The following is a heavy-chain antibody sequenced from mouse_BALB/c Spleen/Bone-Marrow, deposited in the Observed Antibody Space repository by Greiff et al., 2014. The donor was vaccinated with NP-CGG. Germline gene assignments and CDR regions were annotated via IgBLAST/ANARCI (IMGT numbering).Heavy chain of an antibody. CDR1: GFNIQDTY. J-gene: IGHJ3*01. CDR3: ARFAY. Sequence: EVQLQQSGAQLVKPGASVKLSCTPSGFNIQDTYIPWVKQRPEQGLEWIGRIDPANGNTKYDPKFQGKATITADTSSNTAYLQLSSLTSEDTAVYYCARFAYWGQGTLVTVSA. V-gene: IGHV14-3*02. CDR2: IDPANGNT.